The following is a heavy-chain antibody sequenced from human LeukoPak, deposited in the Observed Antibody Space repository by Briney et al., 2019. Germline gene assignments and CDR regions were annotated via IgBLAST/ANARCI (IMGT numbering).Heavy chain of an antibody. Sequence: PSETLSLTCTVSGGSISSYYWSWIRQPPGKGLEWIGYIYTSGSTNYNPSLKSRVTISVDTSKNQFSLKLSSVTAADTAVYYCARHGCPTIFYLEWGQGTLVTVSS. V-gene: IGHV4-4*09. D-gene: IGHD3-9*01. CDR2: IYTSGST. CDR1: GGSISSYY. CDR3: ARHGCPTIFYLE. J-gene: IGHJ4*02.